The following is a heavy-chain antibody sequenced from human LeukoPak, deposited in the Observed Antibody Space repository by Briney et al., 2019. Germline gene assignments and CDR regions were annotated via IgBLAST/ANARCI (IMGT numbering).Heavy chain of an antibody. J-gene: IGHJ4*02. Sequence: GESLKISCKGSGYSFTSYWIGWVRQMPGKGLGWMGIIYPGDSDTRYSPSFQGQVTISADKSISTAYLQWSSLKASDTAMYYCARLAQNYYDSSGYLGYWGQGTLVTVSS. CDR2: IYPGDSDT. D-gene: IGHD3-22*01. V-gene: IGHV5-51*01. CDR1: GYSFTSYW. CDR3: ARLAQNYYDSSGYLGY.